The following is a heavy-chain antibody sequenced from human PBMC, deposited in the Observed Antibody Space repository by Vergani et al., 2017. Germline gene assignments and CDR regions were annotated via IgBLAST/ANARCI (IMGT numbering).Heavy chain of an antibody. CDR3: ASLSASSSNYVGF. CDR2: IHPNSGDT. Sequence: QVQLVQSGAEVKKPGASVKVSCKASGNTFTGYYMHWVRQAPGQGLEWMGWIHPNSGDTNYAQKFQCRVTVTRDTSISTAYMDPSRLRSDDTAVYYCASLSASSSNYVGFWGQGTVVTVSS. D-gene: IGHD6-13*01. J-gene: IGHJ4*02. V-gene: IGHV1-2*02. CDR1: GNTFTGYY.